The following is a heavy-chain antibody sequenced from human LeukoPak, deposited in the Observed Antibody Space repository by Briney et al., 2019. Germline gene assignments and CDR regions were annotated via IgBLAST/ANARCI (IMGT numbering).Heavy chain of an antibody. CDR3: LSMASSDAFDI. CDR1: GGTFSIYA. CDR2: IIPIFGTA. V-gene: IGHV1-69*06. J-gene: IGHJ3*02. Sequence: SVKVSFKASGGTFSIYAISWVRQAPGQGLEWMGRIIPIFGTANYAQKFQGRVTITADKSTSTAYMELSSLRSEDTAVYYCLSMASSDAFDIWGQGTMVTVSS. D-gene: IGHD2/OR15-2a*01.